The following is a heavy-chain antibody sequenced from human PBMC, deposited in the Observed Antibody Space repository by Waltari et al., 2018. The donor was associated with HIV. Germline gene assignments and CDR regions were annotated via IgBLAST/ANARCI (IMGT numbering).Heavy chain of an antibody. D-gene: IGHD6-6*01. Sequence: QVHLVQSGAEVKKPGASVKVSCKASGYTFTGYYIHWVRQAPGQGLEWMGWNNPKSGGKKSAQKLQGRVTMTRDISISTAYMELSRLKSDDTAVFYCARERGKIIAARPEGYYYYGMDVWGQGTTVTVS. V-gene: IGHV1-2*02. CDR3: ARERGKIIAARPEGYYYYGMDV. J-gene: IGHJ6*02. CDR2: NNPKSGGK. CDR1: GYTFTGYY.